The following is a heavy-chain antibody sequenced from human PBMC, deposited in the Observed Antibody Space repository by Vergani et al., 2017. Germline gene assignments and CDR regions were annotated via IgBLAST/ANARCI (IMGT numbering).Heavy chain of an antibody. D-gene: IGHD3-16*02. V-gene: IGHV1-8*01. CDR2: MNPNSGNT. CDR1: GYTFTSYD. J-gene: IGHJ4*02. CDR3: ARGRDKDYDYVWGSYRFDY. Sequence: QVQLVQSGAEVKKPGASVKVSCKASGYTFTSYDINWVRQATGQGLEWMGWMNPNSGNTGYAQKFQGRVTMTRNTSISTAYMELSSLRSEDTAVYYCARGRDKDYDYVWGSYRFDYWGQGTLVTVSS.